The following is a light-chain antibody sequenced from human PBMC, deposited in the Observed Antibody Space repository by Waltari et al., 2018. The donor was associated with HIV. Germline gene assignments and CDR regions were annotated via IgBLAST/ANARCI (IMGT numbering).Light chain of an antibody. CDR2: GAS. Sequence: MTQSPAPLSVSPVERVTLSCRPSQSPSGNLPCYQQKPGQAPRLLIHGASTRATGFPDRFTGSGSGAEFTLTISSLQSEDFAVYYCQQYNNWPWTFGQGTKVEIK. J-gene: IGKJ1*01. CDR1: QSPSGN. V-gene: IGKV3-15*01. CDR3: QQYNNWPWT.